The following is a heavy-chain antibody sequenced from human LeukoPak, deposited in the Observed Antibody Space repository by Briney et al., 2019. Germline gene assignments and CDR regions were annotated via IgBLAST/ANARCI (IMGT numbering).Heavy chain of an antibody. J-gene: IGHJ5*02. CDR3: AKLAAAARTTRNWFDP. CDR1: GFTFSSYA. D-gene: IGHD6-13*01. CDR2: ISGSGGST. V-gene: IGHV3-23*01. Sequence: PGGSLRLSCAASGFTFSSYAMSWVRQAPGKGLEWVSAISGSGGSTYYADSVKGRFTISRDNSKNTPYLQMNSLRAEDTAVYYCAKLAAAARTTRNWFDPWGQGTLVTVSS.